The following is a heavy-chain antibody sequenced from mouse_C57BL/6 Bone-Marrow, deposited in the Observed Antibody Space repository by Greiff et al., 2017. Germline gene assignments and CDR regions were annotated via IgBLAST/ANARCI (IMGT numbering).Heavy chain of an antibody. CDR2: IWSGGST. Sequence: QVQLKESGPGLVQPSQCLSITCTVSGFSLTSYGVHWVRQSPGKGLEWLGVIWSGGSTDYNAAFISRLSIRKDNSKSQVFFKMNSLQADDTAIYYCARNDRITTVVPYYFDYWGQGTTRTVSS. J-gene: IGHJ2*01. D-gene: IGHD1-1*01. CDR1: GFSLTSYG. CDR3: ARNDRITTVVPYYFDY. V-gene: IGHV2-2*01.